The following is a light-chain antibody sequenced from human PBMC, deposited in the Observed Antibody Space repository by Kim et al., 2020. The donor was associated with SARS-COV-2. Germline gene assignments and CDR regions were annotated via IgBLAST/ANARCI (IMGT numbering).Light chain of an antibody. CDR3: QQYYSYPLT. Sequence: AIRMTQSPSSFSASTGDRVTITCRGSQGISSYLAWYQQKPGKAPKLLIYAASTLQSGVPSRFSGSGSGTDFTLTISCLQSEDFATYYCQQYYSYPLTFGGGTKVDIK. V-gene: IGKV1-8*01. J-gene: IGKJ4*01. CDR2: AAS. CDR1: QGISSY.